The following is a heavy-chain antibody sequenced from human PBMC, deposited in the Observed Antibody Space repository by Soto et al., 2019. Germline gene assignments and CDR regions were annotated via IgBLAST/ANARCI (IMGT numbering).Heavy chain of an antibody. CDR3: ARENTWVTGRVGTH. D-gene: IGHD1-1*01. CDR2: ISGYNGNT. CDR1: GYSFTNYG. Sequence: QIHLEQSRIEMKEPGTALKISCATSGYSFTNYGISWVRQAPGQGLEWMGWISGYNGNTKYAQSFHDRVVMTADKFTSTGYLEMRNLRSNDTAVYYCARENTWVTGRVGTHWGQGTKVTVSS. J-gene: IGHJ4*02. V-gene: IGHV1-18*01.